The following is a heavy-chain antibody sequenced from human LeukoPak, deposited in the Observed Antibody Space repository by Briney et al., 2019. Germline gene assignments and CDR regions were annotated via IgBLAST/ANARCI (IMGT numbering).Heavy chain of an antibody. CDR2: ISYDGSNK. V-gene: IGHV3-30*18. D-gene: IGHD6-13*01. Sequence: GRSLRLSCAASGFTFSSYGMHWVRQAPGKGLEWVAVISYDGSNKYYADSVKGRFTISRDNSKNTQYLQMNSLRAEDTAVYYCAKDSSSWEFDYWGQGTLVTVSS. J-gene: IGHJ4*02. CDR3: AKDSSSWEFDY. CDR1: GFTFSSYG.